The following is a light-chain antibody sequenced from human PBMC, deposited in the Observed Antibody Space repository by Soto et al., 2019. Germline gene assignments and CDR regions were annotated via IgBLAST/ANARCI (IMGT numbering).Light chain of an antibody. V-gene: IGKV3-15*01. CDR3: QQYDNWPIT. Sequence: EMVMPQSPSTLSVSPGERATLSCRASQSVSSNLAWYQQKPGQAPRLLSYGASSRATGIPARCSGSESGTEFPRTISSLQSEDCAVYYCQQYDNWPITFGQGTRLEI. J-gene: IGKJ5*01. CDR2: GAS. CDR1: QSVSSN.